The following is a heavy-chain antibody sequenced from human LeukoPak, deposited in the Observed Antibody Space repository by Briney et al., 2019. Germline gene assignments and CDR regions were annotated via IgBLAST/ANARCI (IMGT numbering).Heavy chain of an antibody. CDR1: GYTFTGYD. CDR3: AREVQAYDFWSTDYYMDV. V-gene: IGHV1-8*01. D-gene: IGHD3-3*01. J-gene: IGHJ6*03. Sequence: ASVKVSCKASGYTFTGYDINWVRQATGQGLEWMGWMNPNSGNTGYAQKFQGRVTITRNTSISTAYMELSSLRSDDTAVYYCAREVQAYDFWSTDYYMDVWGKGTTVTVSS. CDR2: MNPNSGNT.